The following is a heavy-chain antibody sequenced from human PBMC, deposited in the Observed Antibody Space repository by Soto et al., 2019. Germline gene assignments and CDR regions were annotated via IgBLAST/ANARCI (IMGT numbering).Heavy chain of an antibody. V-gene: IGHV2-26*01. CDR2: IFSSDDK. Sequence: VTLKEAGPVLVKPTETLTLTCTVSGFSLNTDGMGVSWIRQPPGKALEWLAQIFSSDDKSYCASLKSRLSISKDSSGSQVVLSVTNMDPVDTATYYCALIRGYDSLVHVDYWGQGILVPVSS. J-gene: IGHJ4*02. CDR1: GFSLNTDGMG. D-gene: IGHD5-12*01. CDR3: ALIRGYDSLVHVDY.